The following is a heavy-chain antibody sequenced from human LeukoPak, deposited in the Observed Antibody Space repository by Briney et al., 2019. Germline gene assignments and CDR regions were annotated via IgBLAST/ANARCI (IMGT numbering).Heavy chain of an antibody. CDR1: GFTFSSYA. CDR3: TRDPTYDSSGPLLGDYYYYMDV. Sequence: GGSLRLSCAASGFTFSSYAMHWVRQAPGKGPEWVAVISYDGSNKYYADSVKGRFTISRDNSKNTLYLQMNSLRAEDTAVYYCTRDPTYDSSGPLLGDYYYYMDVWGKGTTVTVSS. V-gene: IGHV3-30*04. J-gene: IGHJ6*03. D-gene: IGHD3-22*01. CDR2: ISYDGSNK.